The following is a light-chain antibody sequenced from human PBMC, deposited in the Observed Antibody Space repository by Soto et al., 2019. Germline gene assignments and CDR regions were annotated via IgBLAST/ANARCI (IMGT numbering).Light chain of an antibody. V-gene: IGKV1-39*01. CDR1: QSITNS. Sequence: DLQMTQSPSSLSASVGDRVTITCRASQSITNSLNWYQHKPGKAPTLVVYAASSLQSGVQSRFSGRGSGTDFTLTISSLQPEDCATYFCQQGRSMPFTFGPGT. J-gene: IGKJ3*01. CDR2: AAS. CDR3: QQGRSMPFT.